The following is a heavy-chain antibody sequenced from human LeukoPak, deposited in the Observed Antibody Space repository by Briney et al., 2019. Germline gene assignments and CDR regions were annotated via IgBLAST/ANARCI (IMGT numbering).Heavy chain of an antibody. CDR2: ISYDGSNK. V-gene: IGHV3-30*03. J-gene: IGHJ4*02. CDR1: GFTFSSYG. CDR3: ARQPITMVRGVIIPSYFDY. D-gene: IGHD3-10*01. Sequence: GRSLRLSCAASGFTFSSYGMHWVRQAPGKGLEWVAVISYDGSNKYYADSVKGRFTISRDNSKNTLYLQMNSLRAEDTAVYYCARQPITMVRGVIIPSYFDYWGQGTLVTVSS.